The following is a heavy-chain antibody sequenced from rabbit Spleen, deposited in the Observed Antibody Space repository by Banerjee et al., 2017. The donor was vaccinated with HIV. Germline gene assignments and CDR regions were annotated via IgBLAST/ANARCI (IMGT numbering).Heavy chain of an antibody. CDR2: MNTNSGNT. CDR1: GFSCYYKCV. J-gene: IGHJ2*01. D-gene: IGHD2-1*01. V-gene: IGHV1S45*01. Sequence: QEQLVESGGGLVQPEGSLTLTCKASGFSCYYKCVMCWVRQAPGKGLQWIGCMNTNSGNTVYATWAKGRFPISRTSSTTVALQMTSLTAADTATYFCGRGGDWGSRFDLWCPGTLVTVS. CDR3: GRGGDWGSRFDL.